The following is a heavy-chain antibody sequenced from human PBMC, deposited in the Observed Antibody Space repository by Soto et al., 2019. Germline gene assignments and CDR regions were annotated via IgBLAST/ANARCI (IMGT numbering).Heavy chain of an antibody. J-gene: IGHJ3*02. D-gene: IGHD6-13*01. Sequence: SETLSLTCTVSGGSISSYYWSWIRQPPGKGLEWIGYIYYSGSTNYNPSLKSRVTISVDTSKNQFSLKLSSVTAADTAVYYCARYGSSWGIDAFDIWGQGTMVTVSS. V-gene: IGHV4-59*08. CDR2: IYYSGST. CDR1: GGSISSYY. CDR3: ARYGSSWGIDAFDI.